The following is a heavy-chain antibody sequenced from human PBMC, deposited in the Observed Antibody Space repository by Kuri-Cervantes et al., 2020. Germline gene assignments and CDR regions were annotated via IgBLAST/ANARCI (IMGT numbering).Heavy chain of an antibody. J-gene: IGHJ4*02. CDR1: GFTFSSYS. Sequence: GESLKISCAASGFTFSSYSMNWVRQAPGKGLEWVSYISSSSSTIYYADSVKGRFTISRDNAKNSLYLQMNSLRAEDTALYYCAKDMGVGAAAGPFDYWGQGTLVTVSS. V-gene: IGHV3-48*01. D-gene: IGHD6-13*01. CDR2: ISSSSSTI. CDR3: AKDMGVGAAAGPFDY.